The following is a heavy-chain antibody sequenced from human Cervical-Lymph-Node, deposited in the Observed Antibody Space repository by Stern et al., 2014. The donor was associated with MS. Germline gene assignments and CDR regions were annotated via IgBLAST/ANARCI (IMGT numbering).Heavy chain of an antibody. V-gene: IGHV3-30*01. D-gene: IGHD5/OR15-5a*01. CDR1: GFTFSSYA. J-gene: IGHJ4*02. CDR2: ISYDGSNK. Sequence: VHLVESGGGVVQPGRSLRLSCAASGFTFSSYAMHWVRQAPGKGLEWVAVISYDGSNKYYADSVKGRFTISRDNSKNTLYLQMNSLRAEDTAVYYCATEGLHWGQGTLVTVSS. CDR3: ATEGLH.